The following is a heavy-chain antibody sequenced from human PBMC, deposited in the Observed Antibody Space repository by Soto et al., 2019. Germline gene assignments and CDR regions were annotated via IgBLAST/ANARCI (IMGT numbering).Heavy chain of an antibody. CDR2: TIPLFDKT. J-gene: IGHJ6*02. V-gene: IGHV1-69*13. CDR3: ARPRAHYYAMDV. Sequence: SVKVSCKASGGTSSNFTINWVRQAPGQGLEWMGGTIPLFDKTHYAQKFQGRVTITADESTNTAHMELSSLRSDDTAVYYCARPRAHYYAMDVWGHGTTVTVSS. CDR1: GGTSSNFT.